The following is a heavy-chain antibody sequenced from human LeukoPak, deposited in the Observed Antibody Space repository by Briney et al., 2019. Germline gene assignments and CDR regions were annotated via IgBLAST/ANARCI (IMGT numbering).Heavy chain of an antibody. V-gene: IGHV3-23*01. Sequence: PGGSLRLSCAASGFTFSSYAMRWVRQAPGEGLEWVSAISGSGGSTYYADSVKGRFTISRDNSKNTLYLQMNSLRAEDMALYYCAKSSLSAYYGGDYFDCWGQGSLVTVSS. CDR2: ISGSGGST. CDR3: AKSSLSAYYGGDYFDC. CDR1: GFTFSSYA. D-gene: IGHD3-16*01. J-gene: IGHJ4*02.